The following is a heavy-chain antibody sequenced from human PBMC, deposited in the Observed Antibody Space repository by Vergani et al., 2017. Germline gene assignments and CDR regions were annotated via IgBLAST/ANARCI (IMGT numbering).Heavy chain of an antibody. CDR2: INPNSGGT. V-gene: IGHV1-2*06. CDR3: ARTYYDILTGYYPINFDY. CDR1: GYTFTGYY. D-gene: IGHD3-9*01. J-gene: IGHJ4*02. Sequence: QVQLVQSGAEVKKPGASVKVSCKASGYTFTGYYMYWVRQAPGQGLEWMGRINPNSGGTNYAQKFQGRVTMTRDTSISTAYMELSRLGSDDTAVYYCARTYYDILTGYYPINFDYWGQGTLVTVSS.